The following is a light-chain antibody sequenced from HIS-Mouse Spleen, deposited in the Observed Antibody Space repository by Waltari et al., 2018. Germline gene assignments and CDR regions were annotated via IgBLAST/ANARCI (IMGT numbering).Light chain of an antibody. V-gene: IGLV3-21*02. CDR1: NIGSKS. CDR2: DDS. Sequence: SYVLTQPPSVSVAPGQTDRITCGGKNIGSKSVHWYQQKPGQAPVLVVYDDSDRHSGIPERFSGSNSGNTATLTISRVEAGDEADYYCQVWDSSSDHRVFGGGTKLTVL. J-gene: IGLJ3*02. CDR3: QVWDSSSDHRV.